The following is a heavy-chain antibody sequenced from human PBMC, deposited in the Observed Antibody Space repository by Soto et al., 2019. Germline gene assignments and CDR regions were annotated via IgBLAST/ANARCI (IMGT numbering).Heavy chain of an antibody. D-gene: IGHD6-13*01. Sequence: GSLRLSCAASGFTFSSYGMHWVRQAPGKGLEWVAVISYDGSNKYYADSVKGRVTISRDNSKNTLYLQMNSLRAEDAAVYYCAKDHSSSWEYFDYWGQGTLVTVSS. J-gene: IGHJ4*02. CDR2: ISYDGSNK. CDR1: GFTFSSYG. V-gene: IGHV3-30*18. CDR3: AKDHSSSWEYFDY.